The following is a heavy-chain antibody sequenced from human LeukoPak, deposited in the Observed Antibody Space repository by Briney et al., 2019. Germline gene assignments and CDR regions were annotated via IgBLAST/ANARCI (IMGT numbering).Heavy chain of an antibody. J-gene: IGHJ6*03. Sequence: SETLSLTCTVSGGSISSGSFYWSWIRQTAGKGLEWIGRIYTSGSTNHNPSLKSRVTMSVDTSKNQFSLKLSSVTAADTAVYYCARCSYCSGGSCYLGYYYYMDVWGKGTTVTVSS. CDR3: ARCSYCSGGSCYLGYYYYMDV. CDR1: GGSISSGSFY. D-gene: IGHD2-15*01. CDR2: IYTSGST. V-gene: IGHV4-61*02.